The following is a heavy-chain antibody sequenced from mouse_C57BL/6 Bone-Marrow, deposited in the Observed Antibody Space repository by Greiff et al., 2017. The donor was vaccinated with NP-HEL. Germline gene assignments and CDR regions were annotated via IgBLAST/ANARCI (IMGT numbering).Heavy chain of an antibody. Sequence: VQLQQSGAELVRPGASVKLSCTASGFNIKDDYMHWVKQRPEQGLEWIGGIDPENGDTEYASKFQGKATITADTSSNTAYLQLSSLTSEDTAVYYCTTRDYYAMDYWGQGTSVTVSS. CDR3: TTRDYYAMDY. V-gene: IGHV14-4*01. J-gene: IGHJ4*01. CDR2: IDPENGDT. CDR1: GFNIKDDY.